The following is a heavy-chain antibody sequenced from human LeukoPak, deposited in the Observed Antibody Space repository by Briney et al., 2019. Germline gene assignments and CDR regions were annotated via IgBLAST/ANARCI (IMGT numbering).Heavy chain of an antibody. Sequence: SETLSLTCTVSGGSMSNYFWSWIRQPPGKTLEWIGYIYNTGSTNYNPSLKSRATISLNTSKNQFSMKLTSVTAADTAVYYCARGVYIAAAQYAYWGQGTLVTVSS. D-gene: IGHD6-13*01. CDR2: IYNTGST. J-gene: IGHJ4*02. V-gene: IGHV4-59*08. CDR3: ARGVYIAAAQYAY. CDR1: GGSMSNYF.